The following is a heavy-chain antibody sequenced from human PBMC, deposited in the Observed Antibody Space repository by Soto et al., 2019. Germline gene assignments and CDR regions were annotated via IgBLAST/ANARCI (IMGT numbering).Heavy chain of an antibody. CDR1: GYTLTELS. D-gene: IGHD3-9*01. J-gene: IGHJ4*02. CDR3: ARNLMDYDILTGYYMGYYFDY. V-gene: IGHV1-24*01. Sequence: ASVKVSCKVSGYTLTELSMHWVRQAPGKGLEWMGGFDPEDGETIYAQKFQGRVTITRDTSASTAYMELSSLRSEDTAVYYCARNLMDYDILTGYYMGYYFDYWGQGTLVTVSS. CDR2: FDPEDGET.